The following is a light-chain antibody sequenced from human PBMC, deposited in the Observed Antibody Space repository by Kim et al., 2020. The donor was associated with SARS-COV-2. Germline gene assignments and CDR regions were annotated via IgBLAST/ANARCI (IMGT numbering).Light chain of an antibody. Sequence: DVVVTHSPLSLPVTLGQPASISCRSSQSLVHSDGNTSLNWFQQRPGQSPRRLIYKVSNRDSGVPDRFSGSGSGTDFTLKISRVEAEDVGLYYCMHGTHWPPFTFGPGTKVDIK. J-gene: IGKJ3*01. CDR1: QSLVHSDGNTS. CDR2: KVS. CDR3: MHGTHWPPFT. V-gene: IGKV2-30*02.